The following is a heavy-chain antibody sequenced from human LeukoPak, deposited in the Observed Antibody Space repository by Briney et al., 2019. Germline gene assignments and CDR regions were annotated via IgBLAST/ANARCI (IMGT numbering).Heavy chain of an antibody. J-gene: IGHJ4*02. CDR3: AREHDVLTGFGFDY. CDR2: INAGNGNT. D-gene: IGHD3-9*01. V-gene: IGHV1-3*01. Sequence: ASVKVSCKASGYTFTSYAMHWVRQAPGQRLEWMGWINAGNGNTKYSQKFQDRLTISRDTSASIAYMELSRLRSEDTAVYFCAREHDVLTGFGFDYWGQGTPVTVSS. CDR1: GYTFTSYA.